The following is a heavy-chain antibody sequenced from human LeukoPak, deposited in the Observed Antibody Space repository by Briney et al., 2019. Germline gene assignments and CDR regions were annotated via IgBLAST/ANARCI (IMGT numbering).Heavy chain of an antibody. V-gene: IGHV4-34*01. J-gene: IGHJ4*02. CDR2: INHSGST. CDR1: GGSFSGYY. CDR3: ARAFTIFGVVIRKYYFDY. Sequence: SETLSLTCAVYGGSFSGYYWSWIRQPPGKGLEWIGEINHSGSTNYNPSLKSRVTISVDTSKNQFSLKLSSVTAADTAVYYCARAFTIFGVVIRKYYFDYWGQGTLVTVSS. D-gene: IGHD3-3*01.